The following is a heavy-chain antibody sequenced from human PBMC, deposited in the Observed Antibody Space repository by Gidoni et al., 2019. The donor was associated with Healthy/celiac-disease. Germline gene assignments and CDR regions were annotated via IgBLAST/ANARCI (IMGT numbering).Heavy chain of an antibody. CDR2: IRGLCAST. Sequence: EVQLLESGGGLVQPGGSLRLSCAASGCTVSRYHMSWVRQATGKGLEWLSSIRGLCASTYSADSVKGRFTISRYNSKHTLSLQMNRLSSEDTAVYYCAKDLGSVIWGSYHPPCYFDYWGQGTLVTVSS. V-gene: IGHV3-23*01. CDR3: AKDLGSVIWGSYHPPCYFDY. CDR1: GCTVSRYH. D-gene: IGHD3-16*02. J-gene: IGHJ4*02.